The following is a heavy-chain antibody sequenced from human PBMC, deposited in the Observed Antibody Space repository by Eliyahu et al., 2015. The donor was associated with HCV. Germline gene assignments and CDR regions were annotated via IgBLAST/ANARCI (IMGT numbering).Heavy chain of an antibody. Sequence: QVQLVESGGGVVQPGRSLSLSCAASGFTFSSYGMHWVRQAPGKGLEWVAVISYDGSNKYYADSVKGRFTISRDNSKNTLYLQMNSLRAEDTAVYYCARDPVDYWGQGTLVTVSS. CDR3: ARDPVDY. J-gene: IGHJ4*02. V-gene: IGHV3-30*03. CDR1: GFTFSSYG. CDR2: ISYDGSNK.